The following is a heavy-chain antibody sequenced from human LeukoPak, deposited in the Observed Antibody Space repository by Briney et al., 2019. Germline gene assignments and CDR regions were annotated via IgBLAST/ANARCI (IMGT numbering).Heavy chain of an antibody. CDR3: ARRLTRVNSCYGLDV. D-gene: IGHD1-7*01. CDR2: INPNSGGT. Sequence: ASVKVSCKASGYTFIGYYIHWVRQAPGQGLEWMGWINPNSGGTRNAQKLQGRVTMTSDTSTRTAYMELSSLKSDDTAVYYCARRLTRVNSCYGLDVWGQGTTVTVSS. CDR1: GYTFIGYY. J-gene: IGHJ6*02. V-gene: IGHV1-2*02.